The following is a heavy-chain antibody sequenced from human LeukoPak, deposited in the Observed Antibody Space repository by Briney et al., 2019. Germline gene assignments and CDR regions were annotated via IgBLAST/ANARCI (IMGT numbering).Heavy chain of an antibody. CDR3: AGGVVGTKYFDY. CDR2: IYSSGIT. Sequence: GGSLRLSCAASGFTVSSNYVTWVRQAPGKGLEWVSVIYSSGITYYADSVKGRFTISRDNSKSTLSLQMNSLRAEDTAVYYCAGGVVGTKYFDYWGQGTLVTVSS. D-gene: IGHD1-26*01. V-gene: IGHV3-53*01. J-gene: IGHJ4*02. CDR1: GFTVSSNY.